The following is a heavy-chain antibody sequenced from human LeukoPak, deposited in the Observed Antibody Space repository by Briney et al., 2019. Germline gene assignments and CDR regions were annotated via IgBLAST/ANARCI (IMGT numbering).Heavy chain of an antibody. CDR2: ISSSGSTI. CDR1: GFTFSSYE. Sequence: GGTLRLSCAASGFTFSSYEMNWVRQAPGKGLEWVSYISSSGSTIYYADSVKGRFTISRDNSKNTLYLQMNSLRAEDTAVYYCAKEIWPTVTTPGHTHFDYWGQGTLVTVSS. D-gene: IGHD4-17*01. J-gene: IGHJ4*02. V-gene: IGHV3-48*03. CDR3: AKEIWPTVTTPGHTHFDY.